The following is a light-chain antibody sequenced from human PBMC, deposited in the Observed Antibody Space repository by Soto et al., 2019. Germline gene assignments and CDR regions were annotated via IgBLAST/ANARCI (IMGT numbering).Light chain of an antibody. CDR2: GPS. V-gene: IGKV3-20*01. J-gene: IGKJ1*01. CDR1: KSLSNSE. Sequence: IVLTQSSGTLSLTPGEEATLFCRASKSLSNSELAWCQQKPAQAPRLLIYGPSSRVTGRPDRISGGGSWTDFILTIKSQEPEVSAGYYCQQHGTTFGQGTKVDI. CDR3: QQHGTT.